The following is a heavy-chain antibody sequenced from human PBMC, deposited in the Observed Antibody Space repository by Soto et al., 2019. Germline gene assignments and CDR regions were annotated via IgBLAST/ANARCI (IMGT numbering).Heavy chain of an antibody. Sequence: GGSLRLSCAASGFTFSSYEMNWVRQAPGKGLEWVSYISSSGSTIYYADSVKGRFTISRDNAKNSLYLQMNSLRAEGTAVYYCARVARGDFWSGYSRDYYGMDVWGQGTTVTVSS. J-gene: IGHJ6*02. CDR3: ARVARGDFWSGYSRDYYGMDV. CDR2: ISSSGSTI. CDR1: GFTFSSYE. D-gene: IGHD3-3*01. V-gene: IGHV3-48*03.